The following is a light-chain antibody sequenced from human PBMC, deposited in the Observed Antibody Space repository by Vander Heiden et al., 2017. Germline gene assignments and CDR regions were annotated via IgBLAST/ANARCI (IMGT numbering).Light chain of an antibody. Sequence: DIQMTQSPSTLSASVGDRVTIPCRASQSISSWLAWYQQKPGKAPKLLIYKASSLESGVPSRFSGSGSGTEFTLTISSLQPDDFATYYCQHPVTFGQGTKVEIK. CDR2: KAS. V-gene: IGKV1-5*03. CDR1: QSISSW. CDR3: QHPVT. J-gene: IGKJ1*01.